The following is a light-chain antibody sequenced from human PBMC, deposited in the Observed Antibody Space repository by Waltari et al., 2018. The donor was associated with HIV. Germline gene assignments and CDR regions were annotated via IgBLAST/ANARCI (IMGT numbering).Light chain of an antibody. CDR3: QQYYTLPYT. J-gene: IGKJ2*01. Sequence: EIVLTQSPGTLSLSPGERATLSCRPSQSVSSSYLAWYQQKPGQAPRLLIYGASGRATGIPDRFSGSGSGTDFTLTISGLEPEDFAVYYCQQYYTLPYTFGQGTKLEIK. CDR2: GAS. CDR1: QSVSSSY. V-gene: IGKV3-20*01.